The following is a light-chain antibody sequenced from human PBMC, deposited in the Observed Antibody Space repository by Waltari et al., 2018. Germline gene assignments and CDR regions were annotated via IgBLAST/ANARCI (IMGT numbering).Light chain of an antibody. CDR1: QNILYSSTNKNY. J-gene: IGKJ2*01. V-gene: IGKV4-1*01. CDR3: HQYSITPYT. Sequence: DIVMTHSPASLAVSLGERATINCNSSQNILYSSTNKNYLPWYQQKPGQPPKLLIYWSSTRESGVPDRFSGSGSGTDFTLTISSLQAEDVAVYYCHQYSITPYTFGQGTKLEIK. CDR2: WSS.